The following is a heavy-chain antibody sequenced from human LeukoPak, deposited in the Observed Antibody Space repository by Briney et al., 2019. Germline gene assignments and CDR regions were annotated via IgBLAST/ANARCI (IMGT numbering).Heavy chain of an antibody. J-gene: IGHJ6*03. D-gene: IGHD6-13*01. Sequence: SETLSLTCAVYGGSFSGYYWSWIRQPPGKGLEWIGEINHSGSTNYNPSLKSRVTISVDTSKNQFSLQLNSVTAADTAMYYCARFSAAAVGRGGNYYYMDVWGKGTTVTVSS. CDR1: GGSFSGYY. CDR3: ARFSAAAVGRGGNYYYMDV. V-gene: IGHV4-34*01. CDR2: INHSGST.